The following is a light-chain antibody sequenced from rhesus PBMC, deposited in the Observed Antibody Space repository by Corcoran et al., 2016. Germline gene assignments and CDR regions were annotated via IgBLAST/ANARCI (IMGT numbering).Light chain of an antibody. V-gene: IGKV1-22*01. CDR2: KAS. CDR3: QQYSSRYS. CDR1: QGISSW. Sequence: DIQMTQSPSSLSASVGDTVTITCRASQGISSWLAWYQRKPGKAPKLLIYKASSLQSGVPSRFIGRGSWTEFTLTISSLPSEDFATYYCQQYSSRYSFGQGTKVDIK. J-gene: IGKJ2*01.